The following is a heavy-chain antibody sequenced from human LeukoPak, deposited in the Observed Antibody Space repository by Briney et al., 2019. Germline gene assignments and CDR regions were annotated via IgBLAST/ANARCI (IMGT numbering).Heavy chain of an antibody. CDR2: MCYSGRT. Sequence: SETLSLTCTVSGGSISSYCWSWIRRPPGKGLEWLGYMCYSGRTNYTPSLKNRVNMSVDYNPSLKSRVTMSGDTSKNQFSLNLSSVTAADTAVYYCARRRDSFDYWGQGTLVTVSS. V-gene: IGHV4-59*08. D-gene: IGHD3-10*01. CDR3: ARRRDSFDY. CDR1: GGSISSYC. J-gene: IGHJ4*02.